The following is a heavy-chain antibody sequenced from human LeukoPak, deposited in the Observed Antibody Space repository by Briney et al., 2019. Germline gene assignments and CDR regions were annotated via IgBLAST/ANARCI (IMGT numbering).Heavy chain of an antibody. Sequence: ASVKVSCKASGYTFTSYYMHWVRQAPGQGLEWMGWINPNSGGTNYAQKFQGRVTMTRDTSISTAYMELSRLRSDDTAVYYCARGPSRIVVVIYWGQGTLVTVSS. D-gene: IGHD2-2*01. CDR1: GYTFTSYY. CDR2: INPNSGGT. V-gene: IGHV1-2*02. CDR3: ARGPSRIVVVIY. J-gene: IGHJ4*02.